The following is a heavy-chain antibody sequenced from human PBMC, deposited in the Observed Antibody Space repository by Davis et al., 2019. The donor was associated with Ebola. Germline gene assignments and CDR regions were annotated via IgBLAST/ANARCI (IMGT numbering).Heavy chain of an antibody. Sequence: SETLSLTCAVYGGSFSGYYWSWIRQPPGKGLEWIGEINHSGSTNYNPSLKSRVTISVDTSKNQFSLKLSSVTAADTAVYYCARVVGYYYDSSGYSTQYYFDYWGQGTLVTVSS. CDR3: ARVVGYYYDSSGYSTQYYFDY. J-gene: IGHJ4*02. D-gene: IGHD3-22*01. V-gene: IGHV4-34*01. CDR1: GGSFSGYY. CDR2: INHSGST.